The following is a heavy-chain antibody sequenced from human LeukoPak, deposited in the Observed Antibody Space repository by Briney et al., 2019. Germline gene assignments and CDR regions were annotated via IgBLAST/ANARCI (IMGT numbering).Heavy chain of an antibody. CDR3: ARDKEEYSSGWYDY. D-gene: IGHD6-19*01. V-gene: IGHV3-7*01. Sequence: PGGSLRLSCAASGFTFSSYWMSWVRQAPGKGLEWVANIKQDGSEKYYVDSVKGRFTISRDNAKNSLYLQMNSLRAEDTAVYYCARDKEEYSSGWYDYWGQGTLVTVSS. CDR1: GFTFSSYW. J-gene: IGHJ4*02. CDR2: IKQDGSEK.